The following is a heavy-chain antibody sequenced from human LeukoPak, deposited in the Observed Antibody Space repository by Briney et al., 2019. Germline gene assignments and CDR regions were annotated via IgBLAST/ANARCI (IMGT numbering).Heavy chain of an antibody. V-gene: IGHV3-53*01. D-gene: IGHD1-1*01. CDR3: AKDLRPDGVWNFEF. Sequence: PGGSLRLSCAASGFTVSSNYMNWVRQAPGKGLEWVSGIYGSGHGTSYADSVKGRFTVSKDTSKNMVFLYMDNLRAEDTALYFCAKDLRPDGVWNFEFWGQGTPVTVSS. J-gene: IGHJ4*02. CDR1: GFTVSSNY. CDR2: IYGSGHGT.